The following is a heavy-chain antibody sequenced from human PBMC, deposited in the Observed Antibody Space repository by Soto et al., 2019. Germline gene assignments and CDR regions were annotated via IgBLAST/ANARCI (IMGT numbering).Heavy chain of an antibody. CDR1: GFTFSNDW. CDR3: TTENWNYVGAFDI. D-gene: IGHD1-7*01. V-gene: IGHV3-15*01. CDR2: IKSKTDGGTT. Sequence: PGGSLRLSCAASGFTFSNDWMSWVRQAPGKGLEWVGRIKSKTDGGTTDYAAPVKGRFTISRDNSKNTLYLQMNSLKNEDTAVYYCTTENWNYVGAFDIWGQGTMVTVSS. J-gene: IGHJ3*02.